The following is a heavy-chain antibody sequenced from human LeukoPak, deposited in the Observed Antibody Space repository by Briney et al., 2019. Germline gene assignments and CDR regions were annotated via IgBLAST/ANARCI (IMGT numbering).Heavy chain of an antibody. CDR3: ARTFVDTAMVFDY. J-gene: IGHJ4*02. D-gene: IGHD5-18*01. V-gene: IGHV4-38-2*02. CDR2: IYHSGST. Sequence: SETLSLTCTVSGYSISSGHYWGWIRQPPGKGLEWIGSIYHSGSTYYNPSLKSRVTISVDTSKNQFSLKLSSVTAADTAVYYCARTFVDTAMVFDYWGQGTLVTVSS. CDR1: GYSISSGHY.